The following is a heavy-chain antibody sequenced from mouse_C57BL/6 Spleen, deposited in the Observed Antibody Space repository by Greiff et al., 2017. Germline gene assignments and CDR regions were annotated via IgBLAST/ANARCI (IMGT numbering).Heavy chain of an antibody. V-gene: IGHV3-6*01. CDR3: ARDDYGSSDGYFDV. CDR2: ISYDGSN. Sequence: DVKLVESGPGLVKPSQSLSLTCSVTGYSITSGYYWNWIRQFPGNKLEWMGYISYDGSNNYNPSLKNRISITRDTSKNQFFLKLNSVTTEDTATYYCARDDYGSSDGYFDVWGTGTTVTVSS. J-gene: IGHJ1*03. CDR1: GYSITSGYY. D-gene: IGHD1-1*01.